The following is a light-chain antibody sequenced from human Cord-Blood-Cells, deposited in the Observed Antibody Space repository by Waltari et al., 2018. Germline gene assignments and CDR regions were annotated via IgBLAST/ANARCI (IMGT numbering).Light chain of an antibody. J-gene: IGKJ2*03. Sequence: DIEMTQSPSSLSASVGHRVTITCRASQSISSYLNWYQQKPGKAPKLLIYAASSLQSGVPSRFSGSGSGTDFTLTISSLQPEDFATYYCQQSYSTRGFGQGTKLEIK. CDR1: QSISSY. V-gene: IGKV1-39*01. CDR2: AAS. CDR3: QQSYSTRG.